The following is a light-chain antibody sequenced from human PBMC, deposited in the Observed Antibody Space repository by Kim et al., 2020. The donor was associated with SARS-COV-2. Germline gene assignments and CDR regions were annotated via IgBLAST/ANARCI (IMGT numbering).Light chain of an antibody. CDR3: QKYNSAPWT. Sequence: ACIGDRVTITGRASKDIANSLAGYQQKPGKVPQVLIYAASTLQSGVPSRFSGSGSGTEFTLTIDSLQTEDVATYYCQKYNSAPWTFGPGTKVDIK. CDR2: AAS. CDR1: KDIANS. J-gene: IGKJ1*01. V-gene: IGKV1-27*01.